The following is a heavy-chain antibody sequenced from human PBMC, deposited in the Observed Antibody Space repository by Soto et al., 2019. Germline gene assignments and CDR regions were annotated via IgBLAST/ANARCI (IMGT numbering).Heavy chain of an antibody. J-gene: IGHJ1*01. D-gene: IGHD2-2*01. V-gene: IGHV3-33*01. CDR1: GFIFSNYD. Sequence: GGSLRLSCEASGFIFSNYDMYWVRQGPGKGLEWVALMKSDGSNKYYVDSVKGRFTISRDNSKNMLFLQMDSLRAEDTAVYYCARAHISSEISMPQTFHHWGPGTLVTVSS. CDR3: ARAHISSEISMPQTFHH. CDR2: MKSDGSNK.